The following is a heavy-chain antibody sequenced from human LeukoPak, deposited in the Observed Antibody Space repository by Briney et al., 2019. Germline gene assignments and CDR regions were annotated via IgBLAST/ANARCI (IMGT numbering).Heavy chain of an antibody. J-gene: IGHJ4*02. Sequence: GGSLRLSCAVSGFTFSNAWMSWVRQAPGKGLEWVGRIKSKIDGGTTDYAAPVRGRFTISRDESKNTLYLQMSRLKTEDTAVYYCTTVKFGELSSHFDYWGQGTLVTVSS. CDR2: IKSKIDGGTT. CDR1: GFTFSNAW. D-gene: IGHD3-10*01. CDR3: TTVKFGELSSHFDY. V-gene: IGHV3-15*01.